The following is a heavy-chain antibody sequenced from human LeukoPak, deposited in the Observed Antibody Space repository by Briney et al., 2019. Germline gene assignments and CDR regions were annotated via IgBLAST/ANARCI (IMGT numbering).Heavy chain of an antibody. CDR3: ARHPSKSSGSYYGAFDI. V-gene: IGHV4-59*08. CDR2: IYYSGSP. CDR1: GGSISSYY. Sequence: PSETLSLTCTVSGGSISSYYWSWIRQPPGKGLEWIGYIYYSGSPNYNPSLKSRVTISVDTSKNQFSLKLSSVTAADTGVYYCARHPSKSSGSYYGAFDIWGQGTMVTVSS. J-gene: IGHJ3*02. D-gene: IGHD1-26*01.